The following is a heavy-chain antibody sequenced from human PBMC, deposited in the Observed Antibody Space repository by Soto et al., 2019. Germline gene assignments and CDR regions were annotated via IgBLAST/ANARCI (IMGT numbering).Heavy chain of an antibody. V-gene: IGHV4-31*03. D-gene: IGHD6-6*01. CDR3: ASLVAPDYYYYDMDV. J-gene: IGHJ6*02. CDR2: IYYSGST. Sequence: QVQLQESGPGLVKPSQTLSLTCTVSGGSISSGGYSWSWIRQHPGKGLEWIGYIYYSGSTYYNPSLKSRVTISVDTSKSQFSLKLSSVTAADTAVYYCASLVAPDYYYYDMDVWGQGTKVTVSS. CDR1: GGSISSGGYS.